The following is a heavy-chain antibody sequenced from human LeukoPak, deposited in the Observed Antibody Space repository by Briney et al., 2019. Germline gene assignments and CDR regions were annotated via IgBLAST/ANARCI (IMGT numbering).Heavy chain of an antibody. V-gene: IGHV3-74*01. Sequence: GGSLRLSCAAPGFTFSSYWMHWVRQAPGKGLVWVSRINSDGSSTSYADSVKGRFTISRDNAKNTLYLQMNSLRAEDTAVYYCAVVVVAATAFDIWGQGTMVTVSS. D-gene: IGHD2-15*01. CDR2: INSDGSST. J-gene: IGHJ3*02. CDR1: GFTFSSYW. CDR3: AVVVVAATAFDI.